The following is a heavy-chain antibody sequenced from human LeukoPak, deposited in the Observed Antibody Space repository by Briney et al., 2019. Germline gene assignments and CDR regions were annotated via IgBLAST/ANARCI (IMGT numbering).Heavy chain of an antibody. J-gene: IGHJ3*02. V-gene: IGHV3-23*01. Sequence: GGSLRLSCAASGFTFSSYAMSWVRQAPGKGLEWVSAISGSGGSTYYADSVKGRFTISRDNSKDTLYLQMNSLRAEDTAVYYCAKVQWLVRGGLDAFDIWGQGTMVTVSS. CDR2: ISGSGGST. CDR3: AKVQWLVRGGLDAFDI. CDR1: GFTFSSYA. D-gene: IGHD6-19*01.